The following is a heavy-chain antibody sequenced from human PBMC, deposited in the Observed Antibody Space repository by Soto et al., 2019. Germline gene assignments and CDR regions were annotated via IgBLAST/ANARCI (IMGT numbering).Heavy chain of an antibody. V-gene: IGHV3-30*18. D-gene: IGHD4-4*01. J-gene: IGHJ6*02. CDR3: AKDLATVSTYYYYYAMDV. CDR2: IAYDGSNN. Sequence: QVQLVESGGGVVQPGRSLRLSCETSGFTFRHYGMHWVRQAPGKGLEWVALIAYDGSNNYYADSVKGRFAISRDNSKNTLYLQMNRLRAEDTAVYYCAKDLATVSTYYYYYAMDVWGLGTTVTVSS. CDR1: GFTFRHYG.